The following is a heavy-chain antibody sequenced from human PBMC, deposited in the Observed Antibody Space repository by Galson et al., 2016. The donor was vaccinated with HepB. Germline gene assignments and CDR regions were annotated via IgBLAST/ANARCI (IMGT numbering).Heavy chain of an antibody. V-gene: IGHV4-4*02. CDR1: GDSITSGTW. CDR3: ARDPDYDLWSEPGRFFDY. Sequence: SETLSLTCVVSGDSITSGTWWTWVRQPPGKGLEWIGEIYHRGSTNYNPSLESRVTISLDKSKNQFSLNLTSVTAADTAFYYCARDPDYDLWSEPGRFFDYWGQGTLVTVSS. J-gene: IGHJ4*02. D-gene: IGHD3-3*01. CDR2: IYHRGST.